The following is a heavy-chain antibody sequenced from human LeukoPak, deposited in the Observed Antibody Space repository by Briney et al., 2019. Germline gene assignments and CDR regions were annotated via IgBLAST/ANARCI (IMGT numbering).Heavy chain of an antibody. D-gene: IGHD4-17*01. CDR3: ATTTVTTHYYYHMDV. CDR1: GGSISSYY. J-gene: IGHJ6*03. Sequence: PSETLSLTCTVSGGSISSYYWSWIRQPPGKGLEWIGYIYYSGSTNYNPSLKSRVTISVDTSNNQFSLKLSSVTAADTAVYYCATTTVTTHYYYHMDVWGKGTTVTVSS. V-gene: IGHV4-59*01. CDR2: IYYSGST.